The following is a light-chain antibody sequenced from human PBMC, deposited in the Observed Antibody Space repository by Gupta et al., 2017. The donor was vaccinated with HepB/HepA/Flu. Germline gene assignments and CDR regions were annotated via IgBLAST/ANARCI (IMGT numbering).Light chain of an antibody. CDR3: QQRWT. V-gene: IGKV4-1*01. CDR2: WAT. CDR1: QSVLHSSNNKNY. Sequence: DIVMTQSPDSLAVSLGERATINCKSSQSVLHSSNNKNYLAWYQQKPGQPPKLLIYWATTRESGVPDRFSGSGSATDFTLTISSLQAEDVAVYYCQQRWTFGQGTKVEIK. J-gene: IGKJ1*01.